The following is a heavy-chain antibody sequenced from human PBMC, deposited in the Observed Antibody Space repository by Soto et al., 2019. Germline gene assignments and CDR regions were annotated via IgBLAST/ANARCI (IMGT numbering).Heavy chain of an antibody. CDR1: GYSFVNYW. V-gene: IGHV5-51*01. J-gene: IGHJ4*02. D-gene: IGHD6-13*01. CDR3: ARQSLSSSAFEF. CDR2: VYPGDSDT. Sequence: PGESLKISCKVSGYSFVNYWIGWVRQMPGKGLEWMGNVYPGDSDTDYSPSFQGQVTISADRSISTTYLQWSSLQASDTAIYYCARQSLSSSAFEFWGQGTLVTVSS.